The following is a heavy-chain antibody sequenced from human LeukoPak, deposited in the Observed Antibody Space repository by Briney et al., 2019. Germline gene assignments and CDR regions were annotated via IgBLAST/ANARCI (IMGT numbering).Heavy chain of an antibody. CDR3: ARDSYSGSYIT. D-gene: IGHD1-26*01. V-gene: IGHV3-11*01. CDR1: GFTFSDYY. Sequence: GGSLRLFCAASGFTFSDYYMSWIRQAPGKGLEWVSYISSSGSTIYYADSVKGRFTISRDNAKNSLYLQMNSLRAEDTAVYYCARDSYSGSYITWGQGTLVTVSS. J-gene: IGHJ5*02. CDR2: ISSSGSTI.